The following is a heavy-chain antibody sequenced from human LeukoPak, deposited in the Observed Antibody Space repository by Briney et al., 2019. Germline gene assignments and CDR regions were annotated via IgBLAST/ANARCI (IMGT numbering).Heavy chain of an antibody. D-gene: IGHD5-24*01. CDR1: GFTSSSYS. V-gene: IGHV3-21*01. J-gene: IGHJ4*02. CDR3: AREMATTADGFDY. CDR2: ISSSSSYI. Sequence: GGSLRLSCAASGFTSSSYSMNWVRQAPGKGLEWVSSISSSSSYIYYADSVKGRFTISRDNAKNSLYLQMNSLRAEDTAVYYCAREMATTADGFDYWGQGTLVTVSS.